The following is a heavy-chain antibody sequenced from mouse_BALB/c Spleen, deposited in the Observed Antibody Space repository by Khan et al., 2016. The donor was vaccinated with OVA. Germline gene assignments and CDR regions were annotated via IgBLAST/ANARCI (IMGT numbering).Heavy chain of an antibody. CDR2: IWGDGST. CDR1: GFSLTGYG. Sequence: VELVESGPGLVAPSQSLSITCTVSGFSLTGYGVNWVRQPPGKGLEWLGMIWGDGSTDYNSALKSRLNLSKDNSKSQVFLKMNSLQTDDTTGYYCARAYYGNYREAMDYWGHGTSGTVSS. V-gene: IGHV2-6-7*01. CDR3: ARAYYGNYREAMDY. D-gene: IGHD2-10*01. J-gene: IGHJ4*01.